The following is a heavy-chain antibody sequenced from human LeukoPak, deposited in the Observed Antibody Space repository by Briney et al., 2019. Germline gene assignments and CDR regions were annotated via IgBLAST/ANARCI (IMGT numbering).Heavy chain of an antibody. CDR2: IIPILGIA. V-gene: IGHV1-69*04. D-gene: IGHD3-22*01. CDR1: GGTFSSYT. CDR3: ARDPRIKDHSSGYDDY. Sequence: SVKVSCKASGGTFSSYTISWVRQAPGQGLEWMGRIIPILGIANYAQKFQGRVTITADKSTSTAYMELSSLRSEDTAVYYCARDPRIKDHSSGYDDYCGQGTLVTVSS. J-gene: IGHJ4*02.